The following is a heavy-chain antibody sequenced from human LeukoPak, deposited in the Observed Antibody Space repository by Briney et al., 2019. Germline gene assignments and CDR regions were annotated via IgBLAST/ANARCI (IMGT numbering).Heavy chain of an antibody. V-gene: IGHV1-2*02. J-gene: IGHJ4*02. Sequence: ASVNVSCTASGYTFTGYYLHWVRQAPGQGLEWMGWINPNSGGTHSAQKFHDRVTITRATSITTAYMELSRLRSDDTAVYYCARDVRMAIPSGGYWGQGTLVTVSS. CDR2: INPNSGGT. D-gene: IGHD2-2*02. CDR3: ARDVRMAIPSGGY. CDR1: GYTFTGYY.